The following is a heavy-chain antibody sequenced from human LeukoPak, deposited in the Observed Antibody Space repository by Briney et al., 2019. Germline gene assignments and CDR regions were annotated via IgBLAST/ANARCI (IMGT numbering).Heavy chain of an antibody. Sequence: GASVKVSCKASGYTFTSYGISWVRQAPGQGLEWMGWISAYNGNTNYAQKLQGRVTMTTDTSTSTAYMELRSLRSDDTAVYYCARFRESHTRRIQLWYGAAPHFDYWGQGTLVTVSS. J-gene: IGHJ4*02. CDR1: GYTFTSYG. V-gene: IGHV1-18*01. CDR2: ISAYNGNT. D-gene: IGHD5-18*01. CDR3: ARFRESHTRRIQLWYGAAPHFDY.